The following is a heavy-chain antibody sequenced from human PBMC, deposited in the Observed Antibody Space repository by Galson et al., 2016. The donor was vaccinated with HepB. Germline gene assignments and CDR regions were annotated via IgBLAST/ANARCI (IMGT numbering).Heavy chain of an antibody. Sequence: SVKVSCKASGYTFTNYDINWVRQATGQGLEWMGWMNPNSGNTGYAQKFQGRVTMTRNTSISTAYMELSSLRSEDTAVYYCARGLEAGSNDWFDPWGQGTLVTVSS. D-gene: IGHD2-8*01. V-gene: IGHV1-8*01. CDR3: ARGLEAGSNDWFDP. J-gene: IGHJ5*02. CDR2: MNPNSGNT. CDR1: GYTFTNYD.